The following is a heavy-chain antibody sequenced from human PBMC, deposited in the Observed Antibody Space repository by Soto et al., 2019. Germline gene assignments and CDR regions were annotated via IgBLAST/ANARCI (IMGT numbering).Heavy chain of an antibody. D-gene: IGHD6-25*01. J-gene: IGHJ6*02. CDR1: GFTFSSYG. CDR2: ISYDGSNK. V-gene: IGHV3-30*18. CDR3: AKDLREYSSGWTVWVDYYYGMDV. Sequence: QVQLVESGGGVVQPGRSLRLSCAASGFTFSSYGMHWVRQAPGKGLEWVAVISYDGSNKYYADSVKGRFTISRDNSKNTLYLQMNSLRAEDTAVYYCAKDLREYSSGWTVWVDYYYGMDVWGQGTTVTVSS.